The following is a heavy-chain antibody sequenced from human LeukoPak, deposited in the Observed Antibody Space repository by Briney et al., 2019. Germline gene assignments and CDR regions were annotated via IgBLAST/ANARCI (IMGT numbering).Heavy chain of an antibody. CDR1: GFTFSSYG. CDR3: AKPLFTYDSSGRDY. J-gene: IGHJ4*02. V-gene: IGHV3-30*18. CDR2: ISYDGSNK. D-gene: IGHD3-22*01. Sequence: GGSLRLSCAASGFTFSSYGMYWVRQAPGKGLEWVAVISYDGSNKYYADSVKGRFTLSRDNSKNTVYLQMNSLRVEDTAVYYCAKPLFTYDSSGRDYWGQGTLVTVSS.